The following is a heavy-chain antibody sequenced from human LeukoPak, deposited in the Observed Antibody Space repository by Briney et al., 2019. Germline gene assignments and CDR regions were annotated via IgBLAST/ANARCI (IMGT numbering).Heavy chain of an antibody. CDR2: IIPIFGTA. CDR1: GGTFSSYA. J-gene: IGHJ6*03. V-gene: IGHV1-69*13. D-gene: IGHD3-16*01. CDR3: ARVATGGYYYYDYMDV. Sequence: ASVKVSCKASGGTFSSYAISWVRQAPGQGLEWMGGIIPIFGTANYAQKFQGRVTITADASTSTHYMELSSLRSEDTAVYDCARVATGGYYYYDYMDVWGKGTTVTVSS.